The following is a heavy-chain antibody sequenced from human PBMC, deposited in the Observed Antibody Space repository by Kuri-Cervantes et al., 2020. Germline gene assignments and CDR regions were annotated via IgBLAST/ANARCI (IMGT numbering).Heavy chain of an antibody. CDR2: VNAGNGNT. D-gene: IGHD6-13*01. Sequence: ASVKVSCKASGYTFTSYAMHWVRQAPGQRLEWMGWVNAGNGNTKYSQKFQGRVTITRDTSASTAYMELRSLRSDDTAVYYCARDRHSSSWYADIPFDYWGQGTLVTVSS. J-gene: IGHJ4*02. V-gene: IGHV1-3*01. CDR1: GYTFTSYA. CDR3: ARDRHSSSWYADIPFDY.